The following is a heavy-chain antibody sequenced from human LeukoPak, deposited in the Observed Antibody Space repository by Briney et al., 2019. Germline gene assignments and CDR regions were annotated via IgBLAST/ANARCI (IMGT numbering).Heavy chain of an antibody. CDR1: GFTFNNYG. J-gene: IGHJ5*02. CDR2: ISASRKSI. Sequence: GGSLRLSCVVSGFTFNNYGMNWVRQAPGKGLDWVSYISASRKSISYADSVKGRFTISRDNAMNSLYLQLNSLRPEDTAVYYCAKDRVGRWLQLRAPFDPWGQGTLVTVSS. CDR3: AKDRVGRWLQLRAPFDP. V-gene: IGHV3-48*01. D-gene: IGHD5-24*01.